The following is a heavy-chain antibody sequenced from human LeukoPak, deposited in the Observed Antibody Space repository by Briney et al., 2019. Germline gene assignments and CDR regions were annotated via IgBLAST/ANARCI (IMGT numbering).Heavy chain of an antibody. CDR2: INRSGST. D-gene: IGHD6-6*01. J-gene: IGHJ5*02. V-gene: IGHV4-34*01. Sequence: SETLSLTCAIYGGSFSGYFWSWFRQPPGKGLEWIGEINRSGSTNYNSSLSLKSRVTISVDTSKNQFSLKLSSVTAADTAVYYCAVSAAALFDPWGQGILVTVSS. CDR1: GGSFSGYF. CDR3: AVSAAALFDP.